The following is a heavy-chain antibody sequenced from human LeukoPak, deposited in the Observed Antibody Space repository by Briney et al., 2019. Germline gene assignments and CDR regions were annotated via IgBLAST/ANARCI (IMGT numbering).Heavy chain of an antibody. CDR3: ARVRGTMTTVTPEDY. Sequence: PSETLSLTCAVYGGSFSGYYWSWIRQPPGKGLEWIGEINHSGSTNYNPSLKSRVTISVDTSKNQFSLKLSSVTAADAAVYYCARVRGTMTTVTPEDYWGQGTLVTVSS. CDR2: INHSGST. CDR1: GGSFSGYY. D-gene: IGHD4-17*01. V-gene: IGHV4-34*01. J-gene: IGHJ4*02.